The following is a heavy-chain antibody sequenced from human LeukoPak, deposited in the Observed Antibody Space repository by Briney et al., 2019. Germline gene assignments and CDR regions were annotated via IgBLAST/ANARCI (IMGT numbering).Heavy chain of an antibody. CDR2: INPNSGGT. V-gene: IGHV1-2*06. CDR3: ARDYSSGWFDY. Sequence: ASVKVSCKASGYTFTGYYMQWLRQAPGQGLEWMGRINPNSGGTNYAQKFQGRVTMTRDTSISTAYMELSRLRSDDTAVYYCARDYSSGWFDYWGQGTLVTVSS. D-gene: IGHD6-19*01. J-gene: IGHJ4*02. CDR1: GYTFTGYY.